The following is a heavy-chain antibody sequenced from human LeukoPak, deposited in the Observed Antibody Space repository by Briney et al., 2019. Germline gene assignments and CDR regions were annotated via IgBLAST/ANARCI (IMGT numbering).Heavy chain of an antibody. D-gene: IGHD2-2*01. Sequence: PGGSLRLSCAASGFTFSSYWMSWVRQAPGKGLEWVANIKQDGSEKYYVDSVKGRFTISRDNAKNSLYLQMNSLRAEDTAVYYCARVRGGYCSSTSCSHAMDYWGQGTLVTVSS. CDR1: GFTFSSYW. CDR2: IKQDGSEK. V-gene: IGHV3-7*01. J-gene: IGHJ4*02. CDR3: ARVRGGYCSSTSCSHAMDY.